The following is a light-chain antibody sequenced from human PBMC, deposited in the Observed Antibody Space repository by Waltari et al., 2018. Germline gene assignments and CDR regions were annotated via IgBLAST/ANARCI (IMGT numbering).Light chain of an antibody. J-gene: IGLJ2*01. Sequence: QTVVTQEPSFSVAPGGTVTFTCGLSSGPVSTPHYPSWYQQTPGQAPRTLMYNTNTRSSGVPDRFSGSILGNKAALTITGAQAEDESDYYCLLYISSGISIFGGGTKLTVL. V-gene: IGLV8-61*01. CDR2: NTN. CDR1: SGPVSTPHY. CDR3: LLYISSGISI.